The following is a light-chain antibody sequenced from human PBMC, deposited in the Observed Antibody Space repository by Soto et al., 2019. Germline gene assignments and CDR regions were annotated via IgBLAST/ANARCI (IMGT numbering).Light chain of an antibody. J-gene: IGKJ2*01. CDR2: AAS. CDR1: QSISSY. CDR3: QQSYSTPYT. Sequence: DIQMTQSPSSLSASVGDRVTITCRASQSISSYLNWYQQKPGKAPKLLIYAASSLQSGVQSRFSGSGSGTDFTLTISSLQPEDFATYYCQQSYSTPYTFGQGTTLEIK. V-gene: IGKV1-39*01.